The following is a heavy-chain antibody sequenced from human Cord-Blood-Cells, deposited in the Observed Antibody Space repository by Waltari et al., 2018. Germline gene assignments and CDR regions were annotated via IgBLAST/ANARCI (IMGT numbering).Heavy chain of an antibody. CDR2: TYYGVKWYN. CDR3: ARGEVVVVDD. D-gene: IGHD2-21*01. V-gene: IGHV6-1*01. Sequence: QVQLQQSGPGLVKPSQTLSLTCAISGDSVSSNSAAWNWIRQSPSRGLEWLGRTYYGVKWYNDYAVTVKSRITSSHGTSKTQFSLQVNCVTPEDAAGYYCARGEVVVVDDWGQGTRVTVS. J-gene: IGHJ4*02. CDR1: GDSVSSNSAA.